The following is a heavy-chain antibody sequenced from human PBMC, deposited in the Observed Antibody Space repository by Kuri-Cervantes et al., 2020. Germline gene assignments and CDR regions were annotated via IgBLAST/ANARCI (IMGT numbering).Heavy chain of an antibody. J-gene: IGHJ4*02. Sequence: ASVKVSCKASGYTFTGYYMHWVRQAPGQGLEWMGWINPNSGGTNYAQKFQGRVTISADKSTSTAYMELCSLRSEDTAVYYCARAHYDILIDQSLDIDYWGQGTLVTVSS. CDR2: INPNSGGT. D-gene: IGHD3-9*01. V-gene: IGHV1-2*02. CDR1: GYTFTGYY. CDR3: ARAHYDILIDQSLDIDY.